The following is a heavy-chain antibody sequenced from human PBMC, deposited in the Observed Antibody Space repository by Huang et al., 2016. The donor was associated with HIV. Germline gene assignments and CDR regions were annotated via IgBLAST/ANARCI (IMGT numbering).Heavy chain of an antibody. J-gene: IGHJ3*02. CDR1: GFSLSSSDVG. D-gene: IGHD3-16*01. Sequence: QITLKESGPTLVKPTQTLTLTCTFSGFSLSSSDVGVGWIRQPPGKALEWLALIYWNGDKRYSPSLKSSLTITKDTSKNQVVLTMANMDPVDTATYFCAHTYTYDRAFDIWGQGTMVTVSS. CDR3: AHTYTYDRAFDI. CDR2: IYWNGDK. V-gene: IGHV2-5*01.